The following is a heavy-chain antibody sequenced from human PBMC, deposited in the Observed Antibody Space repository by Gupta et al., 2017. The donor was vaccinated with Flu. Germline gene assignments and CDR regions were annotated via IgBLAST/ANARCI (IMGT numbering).Heavy chain of an antibody. D-gene: IGHD3-22*01. J-gene: IGHJ4*02. CDR3: ARIMHYYESGGYHWDY. V-gene: IGHV4-39*01. CDR2: IYYGGST. Sequence: PPGKGLEWIGSIYYGGSTYYNPSLKSRVIISVDTSKNQFSLKLSSVTAADTAVFYCARIMHYYESGGYHWDYWGQGTLVTVPS.